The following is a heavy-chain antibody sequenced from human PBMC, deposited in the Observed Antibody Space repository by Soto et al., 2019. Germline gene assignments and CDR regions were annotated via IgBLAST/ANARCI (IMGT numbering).Heavy chain of an antibody. CDR2: TYYRSKWYN. CDR3: ARGIAAAGTFRYYHYYGMDV. CDR1: GDSVSSNSAA. Sequence: PSQTLSLTCAISGDSVSSNSAAWNWIRQSPSRGLEWLGRTYYRSKWYNDYAVSVKSRITINPDTSKNQFSLQLNSVTPEDTAVYYCARGIAAAGTFRYYHYYGMDVWGQGTTVTVSS. D-gene: IGHD6-13*01. J-gene: IGHJ6*02. V-gene: IGHV6-1*01.